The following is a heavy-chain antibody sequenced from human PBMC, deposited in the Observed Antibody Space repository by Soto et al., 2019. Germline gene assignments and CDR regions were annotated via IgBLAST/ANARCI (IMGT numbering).Heavy chain of an antibody. J-gene: IGHJ4*02. Sequence: PGGSLRLSCAASGFTFSTYTMSWVRQAPGKGLEWVSAISGGGGRTFYADSVKGRFTISRDISKNTLYLQMSSLRAEDTAVYYCAKAQYDSSGYYFWNFDYWGQGILVTVSS. CDR2: ISGGGGRT. D-gene: IGHD3-22*01. CDR1: GFTFSTYT. CDR3: AKAQYDSSGYYFWNFDY. V-gene: IGHV3-23*01.